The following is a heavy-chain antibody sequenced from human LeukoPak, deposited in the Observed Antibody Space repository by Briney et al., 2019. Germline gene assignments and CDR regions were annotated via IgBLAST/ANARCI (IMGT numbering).Heavy chain of an antibody. CDR3: ARLRALSGHRGAFDI. D-gene: IGHD5/OR15-5a*01. Sequence: PSETLSLTCAVSGDSISNHIYYWDWIRQTPGKRLEWIGAVYYTGNAYYNPSLKSRVTISVDTSDNRFSLHLSSVNAADTAIYYCARLRALSGHRGAFDIWGQGTLVTVSS. CDR2: VYYTGNA. V-gene: IGHV4-39*01. CDR1: GDSISNHIYY. J-gene: IGHJ3*02.